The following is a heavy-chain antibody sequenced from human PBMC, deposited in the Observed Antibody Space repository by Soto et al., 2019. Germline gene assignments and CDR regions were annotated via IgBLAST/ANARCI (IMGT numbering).Heavy chain of an antibody. CDR3: AKDRLAVAEYYLDY. CDR2: ISYDGSNK. V-gene: IGHV3-30*18. J-gene: IGHJ4*02. CDR1: GFTFSSYG. Sequence: GGSLRLSCAASGFTFSSYGMHWVRQAPGKGLEWVAVISYDGSNKYYADSVKGRFTISRDNSKNTLYLQMNSLRAEDTAVYYCAKDRLAVAEYYLDYWGQGTLVTVSS. D-gene: IGHD6-19*01.